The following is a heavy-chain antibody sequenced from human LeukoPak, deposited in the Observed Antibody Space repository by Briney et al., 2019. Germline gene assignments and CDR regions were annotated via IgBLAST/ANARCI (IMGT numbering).Heavy chain of an antibody. V-gene: IGHV4-59*08. CDR3: ATTVLVGARFDY. J-gene: IGHJ4*02. D-gene: IGHD1-26*01. Sequence: SETLSLTCTVSGGSISSYYWSWIRQPPGKGLEWIGYIYYSGSTNYNPSLKSRVTISVDTSKNQFSLKLSSVTAADTAVYYCATTVLVGARFDYWGQGTLVTVSS. CDR2: IYYSGST. CDR1: GGSISSYY.